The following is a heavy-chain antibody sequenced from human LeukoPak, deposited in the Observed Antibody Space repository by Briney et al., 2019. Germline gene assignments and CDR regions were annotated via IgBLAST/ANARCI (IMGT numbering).Heavy chain of an antibody. CDR2: IYYSGST. CDR1: GGSITSSNYF. D-gene: IGHD2-2*01. V-gene: IGHV4-39*07. CDR3: ARDSCSSTSCRRKFDN. Sequence: PSETLSLICTVSGGSITSSNYFWGWIRQSPGKGLEWIGSIYYSGSTYYNPSLKSRVTISVETSKIQFSLKLSSVTAADSAVYYCARDSCSSTSCRRKFDNWGQGTLVTVSS. J-gene: IGHJ4*02.